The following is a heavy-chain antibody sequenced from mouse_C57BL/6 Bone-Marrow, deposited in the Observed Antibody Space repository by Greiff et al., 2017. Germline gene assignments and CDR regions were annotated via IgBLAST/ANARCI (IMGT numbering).Heavy chain of an antibody. D-gene: IGHD1-1*01. Sequence: ESGPGLVKPSQSLSLTCSVTGYSITSGYYWNWIRQFPGNKLEWMGYISYDGSNNYNPSLKNRISITRDTSKNQFFLKLNSVTTEDTATYYCARHYGSSWFAYWGQGTLVTVSA. J-gene: IGHJ3*01. CDR2: ISYDGSN. CDR3: ARHYGSSWFAY. CDR1: GYSITSGYY. V-gene: IGHV3-6*01.